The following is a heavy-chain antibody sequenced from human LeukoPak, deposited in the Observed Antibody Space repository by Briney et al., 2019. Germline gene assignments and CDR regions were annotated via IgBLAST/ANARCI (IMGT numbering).Heavy chain of an antibody. CDR2: IWYDGSNK. D-gene: IGHD2/OR15-2a*01. CDR1: GFTSSSYG. V-gene: IGHV3-33*01. J-gene: IGHJ4*02. Sequence: PGGSLRLSCAASGFTSSSYGMHWVRQAPGKGLEWVALIWYDGSNKYYADSVKGRFTISRDNSKNTLYLQMNSLRDEDTAVYYCARDSKTRALDYWGQGTLVTVSS. CDR3: ARDSKTRALDY.